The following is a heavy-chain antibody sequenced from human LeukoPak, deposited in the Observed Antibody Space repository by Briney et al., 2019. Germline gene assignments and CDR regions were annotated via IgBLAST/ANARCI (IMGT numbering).Heavy chain of an antibody. CDR2: INPNSGGT. V-gene: IGHV1-2*02. CDR3: ARDSGRYDFWSGYRPLYYFDY. CDR1: GYTFTGYY. Sequence: GSSVTVSFMASGYTFTGYYMHWVRQAPGQGLEWMGWINPNSGGTNYAQKFQGRVTMTRDTSISTAYMELRSLRSDDTAVYYCARDSGRYDFWSGYRPLYYFDYWGQGTLVTVSS. D-gene: IGHD3-3*01. J-gene: IGHJ4*02.